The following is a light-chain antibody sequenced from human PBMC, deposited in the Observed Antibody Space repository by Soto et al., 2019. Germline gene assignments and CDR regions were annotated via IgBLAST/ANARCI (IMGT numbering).Light chain of an antibody. V-gene: IGKV3-20*01. CDR3: QQYNDWPIT. J-gene: IGKJ5*01. Sequence: EIVLTQAPGTLSLSPGERATLCWRASQSVSSSYLAWYQQKPGQAPRLLIYGASSRATGIPDRFSGSGSGTEFTLTISSLHSEDFAVYYCQQYNDWPITFGQGTRLEIK. CDR2: GAS. CDR1: QSVSSSY.